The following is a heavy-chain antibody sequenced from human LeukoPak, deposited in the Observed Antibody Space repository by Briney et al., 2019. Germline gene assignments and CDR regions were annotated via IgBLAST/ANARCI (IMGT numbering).Heavy chain of an antibody. CDR2: ISSNGGST. CDR3: ARLLSGWYLADY. J-gene: IGHJ4*02. CDR1: GFTFSSYA. D-gene: IGHD6-19*01. V-gene: IGHV3-64*04. Sequence: GGSLRLSCSASGFTFSSYAMHWVRQAPGKGLEYVSAISSNGGSTYYADSVKGRFTISRDNAKSSLYLQMNSLRAEDTAIYYCARLLSGWYLADYWGQGTLVTVSS.